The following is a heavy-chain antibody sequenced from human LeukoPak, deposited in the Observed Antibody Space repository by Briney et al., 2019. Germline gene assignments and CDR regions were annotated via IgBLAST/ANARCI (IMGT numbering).Heavy chain of an antibody. D-gene: IGHD2-2*01. CDR3: ARRGETAVVPAATFFDY. J-gene: IGHJ4*02. V-gene: IGHV1-46*01. CDR1: GYTFTSYY. CDR2: INPSGGST. Sequence: ASVKVSRKASGYTFTSYYMHWVRQAPGQGLEWMGIINPSGGSTSYAQKFQGRVTMTRDTSTSTVYMELSSLRSEDTAVYYCARRGETAVVPAATFFDYWGQGTLVTVSS.